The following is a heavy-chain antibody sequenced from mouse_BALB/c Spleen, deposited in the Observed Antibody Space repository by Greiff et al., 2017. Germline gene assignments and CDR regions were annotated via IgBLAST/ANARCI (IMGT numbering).Heavy chain of an antibody. CDR2: ISSGGSYT. V-gene: IGHV5-9-4*01. J-gene: IGHJ3*01. CDR3: ARGENGNSWFAY. Sequence: EVKVEESGGGLVKPGGSLKLSCAASGFTFSSYAMSWVRQSPEKRLEWVAEISSGGSYTYYPDTVTGRFTISRDNAKNTLYLEMSSLRSEDTAMYYCARGENGNSWFAYWGQGTLVTVSA. CDR1: GFTFSSYA. D-gene: IGHD2-1*01.